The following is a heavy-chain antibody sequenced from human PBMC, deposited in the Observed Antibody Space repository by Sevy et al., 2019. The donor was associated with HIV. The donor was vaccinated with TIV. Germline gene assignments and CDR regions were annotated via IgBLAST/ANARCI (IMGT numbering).Heavy chain of an antibody. J-gene: IGHJ5*02. V-gene: IGHV4-39*01. D-gene: IGHD3-22*01. CDR1: GGSISSSSYY. Sequence: SETLSLTCTVSGGSISSSSYYWGWIRQPPGKGLGWIGSIFYSGSTYYNPSLKSRVTISVETSKNQFSLKLNSVTAADTAVYYCARHEHITMIVTWGQGTLVTVSS. CDR3: ARHEHITMIVT. CDR2: IFYSGST.